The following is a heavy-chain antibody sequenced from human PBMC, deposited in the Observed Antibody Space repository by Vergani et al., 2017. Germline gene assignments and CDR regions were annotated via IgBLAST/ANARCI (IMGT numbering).Heavy chain of an antibody. J-gene: IGHJ4*02. D-gene: IGHD3-16*01. V-gene: IGHV3-23*01. CDR3: AKNLGGGRAYCDYFDY. CDR1: GFTFSSYA. Sequence: EVQLLESGGGLVQPGGSLRLSCAASGFTFSSYAMSWVRQAPGKGLEWVSAISGSGGSTYYADSVKGRFTISRDNSKNTLYLQMNSLRAEDTAVYYCAKNLGGGRAYCDYFDYWGQGTLVTVSS. CDR2: ISGSGGST.